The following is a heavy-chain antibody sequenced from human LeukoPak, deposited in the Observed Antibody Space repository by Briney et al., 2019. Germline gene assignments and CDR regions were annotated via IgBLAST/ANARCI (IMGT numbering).Heavy chain of an antibody. J-gene: IGHJ4*02. V-gene: IGHV1-69*05. CDR1: GGTFRSYA. CDR3: ASTITMVRGVIISPFDY. D-gene: IGHD3-10*01. CDR2: IIPIFGTA. Sequence: ASVKVSCKASGGTFRSYAISWVRRPPGQGVEWRGGIIPIFGTANYAQKFQGRVTITTDESTSTAYMELSSLKSEDTAVYYCASTITMVRGVIISPFDYWGQGTLVTVSS.